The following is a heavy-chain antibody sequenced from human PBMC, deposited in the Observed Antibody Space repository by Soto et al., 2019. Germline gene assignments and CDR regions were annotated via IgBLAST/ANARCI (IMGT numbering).Heavy chain of an antibody. Sequence: QVQLQQWGAGLLKPSETLSLTCAVYGGSFSGYYWSWIRQPPGKGLEWIGEINHSGSTNYNPSLKSRVTISVDTSKNQFSLKLSSVTAADTAVYYCAREDLSSGYPYFDYWGQGTLVTVSS. V-gene: IGHV4-34*01. J-gene: IGHJ4*02. D-gene: IGHD3-22*01. CDR1: GGSFSGYY. CDR2: INHSGST. CDR3: AREDLSSGYPYFDY.